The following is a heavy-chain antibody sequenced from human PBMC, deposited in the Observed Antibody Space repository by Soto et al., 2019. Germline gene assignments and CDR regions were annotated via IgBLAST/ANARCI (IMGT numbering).Heavy chain of an antibody. Sequence: EVQVLESGGGLVQPGGSLRLSCAASGFIFSNYAMTWVRQAPGKGLEWVSTFSGSGGSTYYADSVRGRFTISRDYSKNTLYLQMHSLRAEDTAVYYCAKEGDYGDFNWFDPWGQGTLVTVSS. CDR2: FSGSGGST. V-gene: IGHV3-23*01. J-gene: IGHJ5*02. CDR1: GFIFSNYA. D-gene: IGHD4-17*01. CDR3: AKEGDYGDFNWFDP.